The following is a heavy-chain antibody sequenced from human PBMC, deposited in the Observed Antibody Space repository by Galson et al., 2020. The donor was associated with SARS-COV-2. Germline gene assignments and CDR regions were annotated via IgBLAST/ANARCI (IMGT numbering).Heavy chain of an antibody. CDR2: IYYSGGT. V-gene: IGHV4-39*01. J-gene: IGHJ4*02. CDR3: ARHRRGSVWRSFDS. D-gene: IGHD6-19*01. CDR1: GDSITSSDNY. Sequence: SETLSLTCTVSGDSITSSDNYWGWIRQPPGKGLEWIGSIYYSGGTYYNPSVRSRVAMSVDTSKSQLSLKLNSVTATDTAVYYCARHRRGSVWRSFDSWGQGTLVTVSS.